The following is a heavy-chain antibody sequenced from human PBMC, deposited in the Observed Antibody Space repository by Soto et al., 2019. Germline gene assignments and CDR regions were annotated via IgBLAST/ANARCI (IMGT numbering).Heavy chain of an antibody. V-gene: IGHV3-9*01. CDR1: GFTFHEYA. D-gene: IGHD1-26*01. CDR3: TKGVYYLIYYFGMDG. CDR2: ISSDGDTI. Sequence: EVQLIESGGGWVQPGTSLRVSCAASGFTFHEYAMHWVRQAPGKGLEWVSGISSDGDTIAYADSVQGRFTVFRDNAKNSLYLQMNSLRAEDTALYYCTKGVYYLIYYFGMDGWGQCNTGTVSS. J-gene: IGHJ6*02.